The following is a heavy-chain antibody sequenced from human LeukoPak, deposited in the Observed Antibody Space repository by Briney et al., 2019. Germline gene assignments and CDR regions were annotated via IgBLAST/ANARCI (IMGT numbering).Heavy chain of an antibody. V-gene: IGHV1-18*01. D-gene: IGHD3-3*01. Sequence: ASVTVSYTPSPHTFSNYGISWLRQAPGHGLEWMGGISDNNGNTKYAEKFQDRVSMTRDTLTSKAYMELRSLKSDDTAVYYCARFLGDFWGGFGETGNWFDPWGQGTPVTISS. CDR3: ARFLGDFWGGFGETGNWFDP. J-gene: IGHJ5*02. CDR1: PHTFSNYG. CDR2: ISDNNGNT.